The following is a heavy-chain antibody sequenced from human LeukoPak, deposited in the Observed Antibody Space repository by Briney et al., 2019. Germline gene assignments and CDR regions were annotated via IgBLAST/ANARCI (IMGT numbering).Heavy chain of an antibody. CDR3: AKGPADYGDDLFDC. D-gene: IGHD4-17*01. CDR1: GFTVSSNY. V-gene: IGHV3-23*01. Sequence: GGSLRLSCAASGFTVSSNYMSWVRQAPGKGLEWVSGISGSGGRTYQADSVKGRFTISRDNSKNTLYLQMSSLRAEDTAVYYCAKGPADYGDDLFDCWGQGTLVTVSS. J-gene: IGHJ4*02. CDR2: ISGSGGRT.